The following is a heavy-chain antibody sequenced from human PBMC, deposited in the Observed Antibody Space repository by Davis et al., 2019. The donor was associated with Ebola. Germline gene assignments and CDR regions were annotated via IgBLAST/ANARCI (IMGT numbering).Heavy chain of an antibody. CDR2: TNHTGST. CDR3: ARIHYYYYYAMDV. V-gene: IGHV4-34*01. CDR1: GGSFSGYY. J-gene: IGHJ6*02. Sequence: SETLSLTCAVYGGSFSGYYWSWIRQPPGNGLEWIGETNHTGSTNYNPSLKSRVTISVDPSKNQLSLKLTSVTAADTAVYYFARIHYYYYYAMDVWGQGTTVTVSS.